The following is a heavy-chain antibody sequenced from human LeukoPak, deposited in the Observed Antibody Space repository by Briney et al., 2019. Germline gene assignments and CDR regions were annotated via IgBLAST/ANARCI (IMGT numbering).Heavy chain of an antibody. CDR2: ISGSGGST. Sequence: GGSLRLSCAASGFTFSSYAMSWVRQAPGKGLEWVSAISGSGGSTYYADSVKGRFTISRDNSKNMLYLQMNSLRAEDTAVYYCAKDRGSSIAAADSLLFDYWGQGTLVTVSS. CDR3: AKDRGSSIAAADSLLFDY. V-gene: IGHV3-23*01. J-gene: IGHJ4*02. CDR1: GFTFSSYA. D-gene: IGHD6-13*01.